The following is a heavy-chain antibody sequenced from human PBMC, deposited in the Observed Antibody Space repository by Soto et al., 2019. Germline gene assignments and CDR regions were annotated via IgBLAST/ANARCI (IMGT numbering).Heavy chain of an antibody. CDR1: GFSLSTGGVG. D-gene: IGHD2-21*02. V-gene: IGHV2-5*02. J-gene: IGHJ6*02. CDR2: IYWDDDK. CDR3: AHSRCGGDCLQSYSSHYYYGMDV. Sequence: QITLKESGPSLVKPTQTLTLTCTFSGFSLSTGGVGVGWIRQPPGKALEWLALIYWDDDKRYSPSLRSRLTVTKDTSKNQVVLTMTNMDPVDPATYYFAHSRCGGDCLQSYSSHYYYGMDVWGQGTTVTVSS.